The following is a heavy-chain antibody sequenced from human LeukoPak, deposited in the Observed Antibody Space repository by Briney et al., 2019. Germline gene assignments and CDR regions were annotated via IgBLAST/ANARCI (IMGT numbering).Heavy chain of an antibody. D-gene: IGHD3-10*01. J-gene: IGHJ6*03. V-gene: IGHV4-39*07. CDR3: ARLTKNDSGSFRFGKKKRGYMDV. Sequence: SETLSLTCSVSGGSINTSDHYWGWIRQPPGKGLEWIGEINHSGSTNYNPSLKSRVTISVDTSKNQFSLKLSSVTAADTAVYYCARLTKNDSGSFRFGKKKRGYMDVWGKGTTVTISS. CDR2: INHSGST. CDR1: GGSINTSDHY.